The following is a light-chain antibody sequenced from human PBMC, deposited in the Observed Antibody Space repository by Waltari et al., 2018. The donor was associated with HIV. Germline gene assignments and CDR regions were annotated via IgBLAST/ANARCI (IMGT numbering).Light chain of an antibody. CDR3: QVWYSLTDPVV. J-gene: IGLJ2*01. CDR1: SIGSKS. CDR2: EDS. Sequence: SYVLTQSPSVSVAPGQTARITCGGSSIGSKSVHWYQQKPGQAPVLVVSEDSDRPSGIPERFSGAKSGNTATLNISSVEAGDEADYYCQVWYSLTDPVVLGGGTKLTVL. V-gene: IGLV3-21*02.